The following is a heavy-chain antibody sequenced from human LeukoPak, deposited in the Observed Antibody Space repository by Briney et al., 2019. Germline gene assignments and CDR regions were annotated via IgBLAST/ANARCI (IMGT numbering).Heavy chain of an antibody. D-gene: IGHD1-26*01. CDR3: ARDTEGEEATSFDP. V-gene: IGHV3-30-3*01. CDR1: GFTLRSYT. J-gene: IGHJ5*02. Sequence: GGSLRLSCAASGFTLRSYTMNWVRQAPGKGLEWVEVISYDGSNKYYADSVKGRFTISRDNSKNTLYLQMNSLRAEDTAVYYCARDTEGEEATSFDPWGQGTLVTVSS. CDR2: ISYDGSNK.